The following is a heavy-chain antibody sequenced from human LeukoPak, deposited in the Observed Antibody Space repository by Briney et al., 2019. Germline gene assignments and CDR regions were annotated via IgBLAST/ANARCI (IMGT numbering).Heavy chain of an antibody. D-gene: IGHD3-22*01. CDR2: ISAYNGNT. Sequence: GASVKVSCKASGYTFTSYGISWVRQAPGQGLEWMGWISAYNGNTNYAQKLQGRVTMTTDTSASTAYMELRSLRSDDTAVYYCARDGRDYYDSSGYYLLLDYWGQGTLVTVSS. V-gene: IGHV1-18*01. CDR1: GYTFTSYG. J-gene: IGHJ4*02. CDR3: ARDGRDYYDSSGYYLLLDY.